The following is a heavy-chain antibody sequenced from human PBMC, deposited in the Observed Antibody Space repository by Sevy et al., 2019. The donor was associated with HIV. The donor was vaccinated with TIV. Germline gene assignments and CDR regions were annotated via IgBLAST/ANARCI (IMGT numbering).Heavy chain of an antibody. CDR3: AGENAWGRGYS. CDR2: IYYNGHI. CDR1: GGSITSLY. Sequence: SETLSLTCTVSGGSITSLYWNWIRQPPGKGLEWIANIYYNGHITYNPSLKSRVTLSLATSKNQFSLRLSSVTAADTAMYYCAGENAWGRGYSWGQGTLVTVSS. J-gene: IGHJ4*02. V-gene: IGHV4-59*08. D-gene: IGHD1-26*01.